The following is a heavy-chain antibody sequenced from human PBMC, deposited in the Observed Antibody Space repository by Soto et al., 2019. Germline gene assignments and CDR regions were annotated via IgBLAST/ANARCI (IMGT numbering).Heavy chain of an antibody. J-gene: IGHJ6*02. D-gene: IGHD3-10*01. CDR3: ARVLYYGSGSYSPYGMDV. CDR1: GVSFNNNG. V-gene: IGHV1-69*01. CDR2: VSPPFRTS. Sequence: QVQLVQSGAEGKKPGSSVKVSCKTSGVSFNNNGIGWVRQAPGHGLEWMGGVSPPFRTSNYARKFQGRISITADASTDTVNMDLSSLTSEDTAQYYCARVLYYGSGSYSPYGMDVWGLGTTVTVSS.